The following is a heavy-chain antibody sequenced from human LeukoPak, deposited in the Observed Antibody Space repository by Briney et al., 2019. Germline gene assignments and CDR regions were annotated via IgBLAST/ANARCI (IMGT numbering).Heavy chain of an antibody. CDR3: ARRDVLDI. V-gene: IGHV3-74*01. CDR2: INYDGTTT. Sequence: GGSLRLSCAASGFTFSNYWMHWVRQAPGKGLVWVSRINYDGTTTGYADSVKGRFTISRDNAKNTLYLQMNSLRAEDTAVYYCARRDVLDIWGQGTMVTVSS. J-gene: IGHJ3*02. CDR1: GFTFSNYW. D-gene: IGHD2-8*01.